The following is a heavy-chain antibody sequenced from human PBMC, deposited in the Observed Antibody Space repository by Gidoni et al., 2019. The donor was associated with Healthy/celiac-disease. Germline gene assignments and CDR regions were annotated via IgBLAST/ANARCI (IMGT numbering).Heavy chain of an antibody. Sequence: QVQLQESGPGLVKPSATLSLTCTVSGGSIISYYWSWIRQPPGKGLECIGYIYYSGSTNYNPPLKSRVTIPVDTSNNRFSLKLSSVTAADTAVYYCARGFYDSSGYYLFDYWGQGPLVTVSS. CDR1: GGSIISYY. CDR2: IYYSGST. V-gene: IGHV4-59*01. CDR3: ARGFYDSSGYYLFDY. D-gene: IGHD3-22*01. J-gene: IGHJ4*02.